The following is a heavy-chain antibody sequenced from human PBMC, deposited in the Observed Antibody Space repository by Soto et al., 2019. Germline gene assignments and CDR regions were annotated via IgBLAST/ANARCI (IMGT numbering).Heavy chain of an antibody. CDR3: ARDPLSRYSYGYGWFDP. D-gene: IGHD5-18*01. Sequence: QVQLVQSGAEVKKPGSSVKVSCKASGGTFSSYAISWVRQAPGQGLVWMGGIIPIFGTANYAQKFQGRVTITADESTSTAYMELSSLRSEDTAVYYCARDPLSRYSYGYGWFDPWGQGTLVTVSS. CDR1: GGTFSSYA. CDR2: IIPIFGTA. V-gene: IGHV1-69*01. J-gene: IGHJ5*02.